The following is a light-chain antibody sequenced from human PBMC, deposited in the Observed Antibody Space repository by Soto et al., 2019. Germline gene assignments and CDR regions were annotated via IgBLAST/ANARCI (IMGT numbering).Light chain of an antibody. Sequence: SALTQPASVSGSPGQSITISCTGTSSDVGGYDYVSWFQQYPGKAPSLMLYDVYRRPSGVSYRFSGSKSGNTASLTISGLQAEDEADYYCSSYTTTSTVVFGGGTKVTVL. V-gene: IGLV2-14*01. J-gene: IGLJ2*01. CDR1: SSDVGGYDY. CDR3: SSYTTTSTVV. CDR2: DVY.